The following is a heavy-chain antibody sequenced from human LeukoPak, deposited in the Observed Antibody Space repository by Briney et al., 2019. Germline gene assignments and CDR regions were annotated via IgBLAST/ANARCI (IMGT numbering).Heavy chain of an antibody. J-gene: IGHJ4*02. CDR2: IIPIFGTA. CDR1: GGTFSSYA. V-gene: IGHV1-69*13. Sequence: SVTVSCKASGGTFSSYAISWVRQAPGQGLEWMGGIIPIFGTANYAQKFQGRVTITADESTSTAYMELSSLRSEDTAVYYCARAQYYYDSSGYPRFDYWGQGTLVTVSS. D-gene: IGHD3-22*01. CDR3: ARAQYYYDSSGYPRFDY.